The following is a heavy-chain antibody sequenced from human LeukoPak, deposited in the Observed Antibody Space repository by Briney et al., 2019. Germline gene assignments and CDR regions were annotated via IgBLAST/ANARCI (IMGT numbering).Heavy chain of an antibody. V-gene: IGHV3-74*01. CDR1: GFSFRNAW. CDR3: ARSDWFDP. Sequence: QSGGSLRLSCAASGFSFRNAWMHWVRQAPGKGLVWVSRIKGDGSVTVYADSVKGRFTTSRDNAKNTLYLQMNSLRVEDTAVYYCARSDWFDPWGQGTLVTVSS. CDR2: IKGDGSVT. D-gene: IGHD3-3*01. J-gene: IGHJ5*02.